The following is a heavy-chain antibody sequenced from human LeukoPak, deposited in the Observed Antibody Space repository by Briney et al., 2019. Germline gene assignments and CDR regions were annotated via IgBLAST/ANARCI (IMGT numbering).Heavy chain of an antibody. CDR1: GGSFSGYY. Sequence: SETLSLTCAVYGGSFSGYYWSWIRQPPGKGLEWIGEINHSGSTNYNPSLKSRVTISVDTSKNQFSLKLSSVTAADTAVYYCARDRITIFGVVRNWFDPRGQGTLVTVSS. D-gene: IGHD3-3*01. CDR3: ARDRITIFGVVRNWFDP. CDR2: INHSGST. J-gene: IGHJ5*02. V-gene: IGHV4-34*01.